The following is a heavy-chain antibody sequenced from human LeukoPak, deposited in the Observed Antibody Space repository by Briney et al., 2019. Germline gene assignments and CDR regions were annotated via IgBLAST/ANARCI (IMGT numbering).Heavy chain of an antibody. CDR2: INPSGGST. CDR3: ARDRMDTAMGPYLDN. D-gene: IGHD5-18*01. V-gene: IGHV1-46*01. J-gene: IGHJ4*02. Sequence: ASVTVSCKASGYLFTYNYIHWVRQAPGQGLEWMGIINPSGGSTTYAQKFQGRVTMTSDTSTKTVYVELSSLRSEDTAVYFCARDRMDTAMGPYLDNWGQGTLVTVS. CDR1: GYLFTYNY.